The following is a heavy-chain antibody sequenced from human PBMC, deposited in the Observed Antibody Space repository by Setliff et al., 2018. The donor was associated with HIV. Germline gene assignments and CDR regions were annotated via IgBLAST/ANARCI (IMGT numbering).Heavy chain of an antibody. CDR2: ISHSGST. V-gene: IGHV4-34*01. CDR1: GGSFSGYY. J-gene: IGHJ3*02. D-gene: IGHD2-21*01. Sequence: SETLSLTCTVYGGSFSGYYWSWIRQPPGKGLEWIGEISHSGSTKYNPSLKSRVTTSVDTSKNQFSLKLSSVTAADTAVYYCARPRLRGSGAFDIWGQGTMVTVSS. CDR3: ARPRLRGSGAFDI.